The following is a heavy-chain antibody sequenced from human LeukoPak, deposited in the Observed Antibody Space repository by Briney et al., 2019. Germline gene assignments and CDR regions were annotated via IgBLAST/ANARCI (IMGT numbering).Heavy chain of an antibody. V-gene: IGHV1-8*03. CDR2: KNPNSGNT. CDR1: GYTFTSYD. J-gene: IGHJ6*03. CDR3: ARKGIVGATPRYYMDV. D-gene: IGHD1-26*01. Sequence: ASVKVSCKASGYTFTSYDINWVRQATGQGLEWMGWKNPNSGNTGYAQKFQGRVTITRNTSISTAYMELSSLRSEDTAVYYCARKGIVGATPRYYMDVWGKGTTVTVSS.